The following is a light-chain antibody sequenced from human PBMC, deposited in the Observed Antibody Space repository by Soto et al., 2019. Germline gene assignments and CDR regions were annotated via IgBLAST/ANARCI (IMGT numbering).Light chain of an antibody. CDR2: GNS. CDR3: QSYDSSLSGSVV. Sequence: QSVLTQPPSVSGAPGQRVTISCTGNSSNIGAGYDVHWYQQLPGTAPKLLIYGNSNRPSVVADRFSGSKSGTSASLAITGRQAEDEADYYCQSYDSSLSGSVVFGGGTKLTVL. CDR1: SSNIGAGYD. V-gene: IGLV1-40*01. J-gene: IGLJ2*01.